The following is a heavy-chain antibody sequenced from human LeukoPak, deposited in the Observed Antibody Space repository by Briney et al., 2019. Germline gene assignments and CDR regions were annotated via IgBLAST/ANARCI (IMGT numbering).Heavy chain of an antibody. D-gene: IGHD4-11*01. Sequence: ASLKVSCKDSGGTFSSYAISWVRQAPGQGLEWMGGIIPIFGTANYAQKVQGRVTITADKSTSTAYMELSSLRSEDTAVYYCARIPPPHPSNPYGNCFDPWGQGTLVTVSS. J-gene: IGHJ5*02. CDR3: ARIPPPHPSNPYGNCFDP. CDR2: IIPIFGTA. CDR1: GGTFSSYA. V-gene: IGHV1-69*06.